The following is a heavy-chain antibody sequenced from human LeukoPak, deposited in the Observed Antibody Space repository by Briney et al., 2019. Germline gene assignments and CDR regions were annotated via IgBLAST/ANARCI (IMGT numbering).Heavy chain of an antibody. V-gene: IGHV1-2*02. CDR3: ARAEWDRAWFDP. CDR1: GYTFTGYY. CDR2: INPNSGGT. Sequence: ASVKVYCKASGYTFTGYYMHWERQAPGQGLEWMGWINPNSGGTNYAQKFQGRVTMTRDTSISTAYMELSRLRSDDTAVYYCARAEWDRAWFDPWGQGTLVTVSS. J-gene: IGHJ5*02. D-gene: IGHD1-26*01.